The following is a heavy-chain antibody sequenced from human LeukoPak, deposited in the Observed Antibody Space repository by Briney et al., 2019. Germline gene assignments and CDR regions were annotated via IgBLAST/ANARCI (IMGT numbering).Heavy chain of an antibody. CDR1: GGSFSGYY. CDR2: INHSGST. J-gene: IGHJ4*02. CDR3: ARGLKYYDILTGYWYYFDY. V-gene: IGHV4-34*01. D-gene: IGHD3-9*01. Sequence: SETLSLTCAVYGGSFSGYYRGWIRQPPGKGLEWIGEINHSGSTNYNPSLKSRVTISVDTSKNQFSLKLSSVTAADTAVYYCARGLKYYDILTGYWYYFDYWGQGTLVTVSS.